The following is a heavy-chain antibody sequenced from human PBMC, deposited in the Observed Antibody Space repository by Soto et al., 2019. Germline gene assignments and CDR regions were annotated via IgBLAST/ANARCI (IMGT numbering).Heavy chain of an antibody. Sequence: QVQLVQSGAEVKKPGASVKVSCKASGYTFTSYDINWVRQATGQGLEWMGWMNPNSGNTAYAQKSQGRVTMTRNTSTSTAYMELSSLRHEDPAGHYSACERTGGFHPWGQGTLVTAPS. CDR3: ACERTGGFHP. CDR1: GYTFTSYD. CDR2: MNPNSGNT. D-gene: IGHD6-25*01. V-gene: IGHV1-8*01. J-gene: IGHJ5*02.